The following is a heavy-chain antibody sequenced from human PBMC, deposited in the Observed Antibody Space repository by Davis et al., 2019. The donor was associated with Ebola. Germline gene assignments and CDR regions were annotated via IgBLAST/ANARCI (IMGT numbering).Heavy chain of an antibody. J-gene: IGHJ5*02. CDR1: GFTFSAYY. D-gene: IGHD2-21*01. CDR3: ASGLVVGYGRWFDP. CDR2: ISSSGSTI. Sequence: GGSLRLSCAASGFTFSAYYMSWIRQAPGKGLEWVSYISSSGSTIYYADSVKGRFTISRDNAKNSLYLQMNSLRAEDTAVYYCASGLVVGYGRWFDPWGQGTLVTVSS. V-gene: IGHV3-11*01.